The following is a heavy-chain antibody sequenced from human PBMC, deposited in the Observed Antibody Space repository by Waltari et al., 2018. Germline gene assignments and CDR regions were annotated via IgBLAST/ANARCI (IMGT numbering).Heavy chain of an antibody. J-gene: IGHJ6*02. CDR1: DFTVISYA. CDR2: ISYNARNI. Sequence: QVPLVVLGGGGVQPGRSLRLSCAASDFTVISYAMHWVRQAPCKGLEWVAGISYNARNIYYVDAVKGRFTISRDNSKKTLYLQMNSLRAEDTAVYYCARDYCDRTNCHGMDVWGQGTTVTVSS. V-gene: IGHV3-30*04. CDR3: ARDYCDRTNCHGMDV. D-gene: IGHD3-22*01.